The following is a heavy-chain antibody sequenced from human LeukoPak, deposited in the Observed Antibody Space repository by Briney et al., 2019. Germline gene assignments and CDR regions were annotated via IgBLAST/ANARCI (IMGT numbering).Heavy chain of an antibody. J-gene: IGHJ4*02. CDR3: ARSMVGGVMVIVY. CDR1: GYSISSGYY. CDR2: IYHSGST. D-gene: IGHD3-16*01. Sequence: KPSETLSLTCAVSGYSISSGYYWGWIRQPPGKGLEWIGSIYHSGSTYYNPSLKSRVTISVDTSKNQFSLKLSSVTAADTAVYYCARSMVGGVMVIVYWGQGTLVTVSS. V-gene: IGHV4-38-2*01.